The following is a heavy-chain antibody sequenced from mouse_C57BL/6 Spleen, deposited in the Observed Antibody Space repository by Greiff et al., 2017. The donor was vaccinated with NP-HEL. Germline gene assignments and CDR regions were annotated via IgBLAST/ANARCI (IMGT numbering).Heavy chain of an antibody. Sequence: VQLQQPGADLVRPGGSVKLSCTASGFTFTSYGMHWVSQAPKQGLEWVGYIDSCGSEIYYADTVKDRFTISRDNAKNTLFRQTTRLCSEYTSMYYCVMKYYAMDYWGQGTSVTVSS. CDR3: VMKYYAMDY. CDR2: IDSCGSEI. J-gene: IGHJ4*01. CDR1: GFTFTSYG. V-gene: IGHV5-17*01.